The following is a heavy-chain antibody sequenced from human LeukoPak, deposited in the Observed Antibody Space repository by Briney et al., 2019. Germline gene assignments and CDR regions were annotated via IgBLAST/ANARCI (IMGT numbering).Heavy chain of an antibody. CDR2: ISGSGGST. J-gene: IGHJ6*02. V-gene: IGHV3-23*01. D-gene: IGHD2-21*02. CDR1: GFTFSSYA. Sequence: PGGSLRLSCAASGFTFSSYAMSWVRQAPGKGLEWVSAISGSGGSTYYADSVKGRFTISRDNSKNTLYLQMNSLRAEDTAVYYCARDRLVYCGGDCYPYYYYGMDVWGQGTTVTVSS. CDR3: ARDRLVYCGGDCYPYYYYGMDV.